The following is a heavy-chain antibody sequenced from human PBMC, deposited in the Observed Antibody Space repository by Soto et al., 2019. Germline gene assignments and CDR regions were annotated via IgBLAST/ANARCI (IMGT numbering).Heavy chain of an antibody. Sequence: EVQVLESGGGLVQPGGSLRLSCAGSGFTFINYAMNWVRQAPGKGLEWVSSTRGGGDAASFPDSVRGRFTISKDNSKNTVTLQMNSLGVDDTAVYYCARKILGSTTRPNYWYFDLWGRGTLVTVSS. D-gene: IGHD7-27*01. CDR3: ARKILGSTTRPNYWYFDL. J-gene: IGHJ2*01. CDR1: GFTFINYA. V-gene: IGHV3-23*01. CDR2: TRGGGDAA.